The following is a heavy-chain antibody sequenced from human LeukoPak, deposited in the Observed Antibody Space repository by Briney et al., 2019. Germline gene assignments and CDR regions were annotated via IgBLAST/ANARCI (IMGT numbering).Heavy chain of an antibody. CDR2: IYHSGST. CDR3: ARPLLYEGAEYFQH. Sequence: SETLSLTCAVSGYSISSGYYWVWIRQPPGKGLEWIGSIYHSGSTYYNPSLKSRVTISVDTSKNQFSLKLSSVTAADTAVYYCARPLLYEGAEYFQHWGQGTLVTVSS. CDR1: GYSISSGYY. D-gene: IGHD2-2*02. V-gene: IGHV4-38-2*01. J-gene: IGHJ1*01.